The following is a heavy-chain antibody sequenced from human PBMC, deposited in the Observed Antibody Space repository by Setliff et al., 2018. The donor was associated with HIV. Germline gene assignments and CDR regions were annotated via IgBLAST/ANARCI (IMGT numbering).Heavy chain of an antibody. J-gene: IGHJ2*01. D-gene: IGHD2-2*01. CDR1: GGTFSSYA. V-gene: IGHV1-69*06. CDR3: ARVTRETDCSSTSCSYWYFDL. Sequence: SVKVSCKASGGTFSSYAISWVRQAPGQGLEWMGGVIPIFGSANYAQKFQGRVTITADKSTSTAYMGLNSLTSEDTAVYYCARVTRETDCSSTSCSYWYFDLWGRGTLVTVSS. CDR2: VIPIFGSA.